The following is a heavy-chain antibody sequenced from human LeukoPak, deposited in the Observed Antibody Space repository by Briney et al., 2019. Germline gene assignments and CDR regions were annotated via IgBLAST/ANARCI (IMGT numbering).Heavy chain of an antibody. Sequence: ASVKVSCKASGYTFTGYYMHWVRQAPGQGLEWMGWISAYNGNTNYAQKLQGRVTMTTDTSTSTAYMELRSLRSDDTAVYYCARGPPSDGSGSLDYWGQGTLVTVSS. CDR2: ISAYNGNT. CDR3: ARGPPSDGSGSLDY. V-gene: IGHV1-18*04. D-gene: IGHD3-10*01. CDR1: GYTFTGYY. J-gene: IGHJ4*02.